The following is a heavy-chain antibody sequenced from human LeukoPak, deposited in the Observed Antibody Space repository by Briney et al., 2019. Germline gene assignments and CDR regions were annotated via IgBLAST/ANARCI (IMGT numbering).Heavy chain of an antibody. D-gene: IGHD3-10*01. V-gene: IGHV3-33*01. CDR2: IWYDGSNK. CDR1: GFTFSSYG. J-gene: IGHJ2*01. CDR3: ARANDGSGSSLSDWYFDL. Sequence: GGFLRLSCAASGFTFSSYGMHWVRQAPGKGLEWVAVIWYDGSNKYYADSVKGRFTISRDNSKNTLYLQMNSLRAEDTAVYYCARANDGSGSSLSDWYFDLWGRGTLVTVSS.